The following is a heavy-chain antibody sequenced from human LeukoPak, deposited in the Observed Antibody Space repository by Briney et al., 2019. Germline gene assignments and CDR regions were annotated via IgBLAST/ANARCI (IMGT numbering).Heavy chain of an antibody. J-gene: IGHJ3*02. CDR1: GGSFSGYC. Sequence: SETLSLTCAVYGGSFSGYCWSWIRQPPGKGLEWIGEINHSGSTNYNPSLKSRVTISVDTSKNQFSLKLSSVTAADTAVYYCARAIWVSGSWYGDAFDIWGQGTMVTVSS. CDR3: ARAIWVSGSWYGDAFDI. V-gene: IGHV4-34*01. CDR2: INHSGST. D-gene: IGHD6-13*01.